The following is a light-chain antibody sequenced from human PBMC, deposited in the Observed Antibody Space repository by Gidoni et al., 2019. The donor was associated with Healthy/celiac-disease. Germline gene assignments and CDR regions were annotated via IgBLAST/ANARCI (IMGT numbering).Light chain of an antibody. CDR2: DAS. CDR3: QQRSNWYT. V-gene: IGKV3-11*01. Sequence: IMLTQSPATLSLSPGERATLSCRASPSVSSYLAWYQQKPGQAPRLLIYDASNRATGIPARFSGSGSGTDFTLISSSLEPEDVAVYYCQQRSNWYTFGQGTKLDIK. CDR1: PSVSSY. J-gene: IGKJ2*01.